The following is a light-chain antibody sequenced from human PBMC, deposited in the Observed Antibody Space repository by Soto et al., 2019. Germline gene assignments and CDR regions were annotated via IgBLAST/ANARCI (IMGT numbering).Light chain of an antibody. Sequence: QSVLTQPASVSGSPGQSITIPCTGTSSDVGGYNFVSWYQQHPGKAPKLMIYDVRNRPSGVSNRFSGSKSGNTASLTISGLQADDEADYYCSSSTSGSTLYVFGTGTKLTVL. J-gene: IGLJ1*01. V-gene: IGLV2-14*01. CDR1: SSDVGGYNF. CDR3: SSSTSGSTLYV. CDR2: DVR.